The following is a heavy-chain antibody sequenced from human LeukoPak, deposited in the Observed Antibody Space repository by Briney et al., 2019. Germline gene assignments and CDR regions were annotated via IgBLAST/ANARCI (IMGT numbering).Heavy chain of an antibody. D-gene: IGHD6-19*01. V-gene: IGHV4-4*07. J-gene: IGHJ5*02. CDR1: GGSISSYY. Sequence: SETLSLTCTVSGGSISSYYWSWIRQPAGKGLEXXXXXXXSGSTNYNPSLKSRVTMSVDTSKNQFSLKLSSVTAADTAVYYCARVAEPLTFGWLGYNWFDPWGQGTLVTVSS. CDR2: XXXSGST. CDR3: ARVAEPLTFGWLGYNWFDP.